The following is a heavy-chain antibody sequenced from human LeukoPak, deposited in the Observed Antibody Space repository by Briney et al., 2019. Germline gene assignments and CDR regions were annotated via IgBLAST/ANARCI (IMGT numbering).Heavy chain of an antibody. Sequence: AGGSLRLSCAASGFTFSSYSMNWVRQAPGKGLEWVSSISSSSSYIYYADSVKGRFTISRDNAKNSLYLQMNSLRAEDTAVYYWARDPPLIVVVPAARPHFDYWGQGTLVTVSS. J-gene: IGHJ4*02. V-gene: IGHV3-21*01. CDR2: ISSSSSYI. D-gene: IGHD2-2*02. CDR3: ARDPPLIVVVPAARPHFDY. CDR1: GFTFSSYS.